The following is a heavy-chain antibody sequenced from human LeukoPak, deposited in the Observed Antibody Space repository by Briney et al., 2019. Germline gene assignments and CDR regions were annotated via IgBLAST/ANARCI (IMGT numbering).Heavy chain of an antibody. CDR3: AKGINSRTTYFDF. CDR1: GVTFRNFN. Sequence: AGGSLRLSCAASGVTFRNFNRSWVLRDPAKGREGGSAISDSGGNTYYADSVKGRFTISRDNSKNTLYLQMNSLRAEDTAVYYCAKGINSRTTYFDFWGQGTLVTVSS. V-gene: IGHV3-23*01. D-gene: IGHD2-2*01. J-gene: IGHJ4*02. CDR2: ISDSGGNT.